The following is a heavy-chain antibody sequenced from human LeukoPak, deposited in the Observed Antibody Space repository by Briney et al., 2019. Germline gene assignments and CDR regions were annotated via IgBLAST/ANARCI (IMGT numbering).Heavy chain of an antibody. D-gene: IGHD4-17*01. J-gene: IGHJ1*01. V-gene: IGHV3-23*01. CDR2: ISGSGGNT. CDR3: ARAPTVTTFSFQY. Sequence: GGSLRLPCEASGFTFGSYAMHWVRQAPGKGLEWFSAISGSGGNTYYADSVKGRFTISRDNSKNTLYLQMNSLRAEDAAVYYCARAPTVTTFSFQYWGQGTLVTVSS. CDR1: GFTFGSYA.